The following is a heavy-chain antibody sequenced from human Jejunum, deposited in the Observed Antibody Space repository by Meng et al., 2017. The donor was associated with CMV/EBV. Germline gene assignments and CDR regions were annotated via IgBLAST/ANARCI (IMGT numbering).Heavy chain of an antibody. CDR3: AHRSSGSARAWLDP. J-gene: IGHJ5*02. Sequence: QLPFMACGPTSSNPHQTFTLTCTSSGSSLTTSGVVVGWIRQSPGKALEWLALIFWDDDKRYSPSLKSRLTITKDTSKNQVVLTMTNMDPVDTATYYCAHRSSGSARAWLDPWGQGTLVTVSS. CDR2: IFWDDDK. V-gene: IGHV2-5*02. D-gene: IGHD3-10*01. CDR1: GSSLTTSGVV.